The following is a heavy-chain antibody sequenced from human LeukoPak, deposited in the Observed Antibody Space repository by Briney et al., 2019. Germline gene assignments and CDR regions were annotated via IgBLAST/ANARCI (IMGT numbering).Heavy chain of an antibody. CDR3: AKDRIYSGSYYNWFDP. J-gene: IGHJ5*02. V-gene: IGHV3-23*01. D-gene: IGHD1-26*01. Sequence: GGTLRLSCAASGFTFSSYGMSWVRQAPGKGLEWVSAISGSGGSTYYADSVKGRFTISRDNSKNTLYLQMNSLRAEDTAVYYCAKDRIYSGSYYNWFDPWGQGTLVTVSS. CDR1: GFTFSSYG. CDR2: ISGSGGST.